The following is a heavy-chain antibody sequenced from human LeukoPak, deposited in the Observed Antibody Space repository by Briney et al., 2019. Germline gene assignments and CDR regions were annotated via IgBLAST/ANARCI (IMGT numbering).Heavy chain of an antibody. V-gene: IGHV3-21*01. CDR1: GFTFSSYS. CDR3: ARGGYYDSSGHGSFDY. Sequence: PGGSPRLSCAASGFTFSSYSMNWVRQAPGKGLEWVSSISSSSSYIYYADSVKGRFTISRDNAKNSLYLQMNSLRAEDTAVYYCARGGYYDSSGHGSFDYWGQGTLVTVSS. D-gene: IGHD3-22*01. J-gene: IGHJ4*02. CDR2: ISSSSSYI.